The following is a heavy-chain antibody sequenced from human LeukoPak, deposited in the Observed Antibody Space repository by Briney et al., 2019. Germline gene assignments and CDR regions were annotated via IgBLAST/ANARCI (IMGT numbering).Heavy chain of an antibody. CDR1: GFTFSSYS. V-gene: IGHV3-66*02. CDR2: IYSGGDT. CDR3: ATRYCSGTSCYRGAFDV. Sequence: GGSLRLSCAASGFTFSSYSMNWVRQAPGKGLEWVSLIYSGGDTYYADSVKGRFTISRDNSKNTLYLQMNNLRADDTAAYYCATRYCSGTSCYRGAFDVWGQGTMVTVSS. J-gene: IGHJ3*01. D-gene: IGHD2-2*02.